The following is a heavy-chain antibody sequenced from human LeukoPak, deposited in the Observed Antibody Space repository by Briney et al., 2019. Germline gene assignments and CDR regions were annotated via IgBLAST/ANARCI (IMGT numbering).Heavy chain of an antibody. CDR1: GFTFSSYS. V-gene: IGHV3-48*01. Sequence: PGGSLRLSCAASGFTFSSYSMNWVRQAPGKGLEWDSYISSSSSTIYYADSVKGRFTISRDNAKNSLYLQMNSLRAEDTAVYYCARDSEYSSGWYFDYWGQGTLVTVSS. CDR3: ARDSEYSSGWYFDY. D-gene: IGHD6-19*01. J-gene: IGHJ4*02. CDR2: ISSSSSTI.